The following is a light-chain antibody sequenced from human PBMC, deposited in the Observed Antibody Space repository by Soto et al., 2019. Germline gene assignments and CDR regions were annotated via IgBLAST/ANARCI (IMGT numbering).Light chain of an antibody. J-gene: IGKJ1*01. CDR1: QSVLYSSNKKNY. CDR2: WAS. CDR3: QQYYGPPT. V-gene: IGKV4-1*01. Sequence: DIVMTQSPDSLAVSLGERATINCKSSQSVLYSSNKKNYLAWFQQKSGQPPKVLIYWASTRESGVPDRFSGSGSGTEFTLTISSLQADDVAVYSCQQYYGPPTFGRGTKVEIK.